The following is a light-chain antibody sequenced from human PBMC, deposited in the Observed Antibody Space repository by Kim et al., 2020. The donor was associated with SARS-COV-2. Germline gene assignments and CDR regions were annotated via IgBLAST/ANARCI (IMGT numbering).Light chain of an antibody. CDR1: SSDVGAYNH. CDR3: ASFTSSNTVI. CDR2: DVR. V-gene: IGLV2-14*03. J-gene: IGLJ2*01. Sequence: GQAITLSCTGTSSDVGAYNHVSWYQEPPGEAPKLVIYDVRNRPSGVSDRFSGSKSGNTASLTISGLQAEDEADYYCASFTSSNTVIFGGGTQLTVL.